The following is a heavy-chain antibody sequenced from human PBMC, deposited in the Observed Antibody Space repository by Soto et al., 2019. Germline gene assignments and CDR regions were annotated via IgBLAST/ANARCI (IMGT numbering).Heavy chain of an antibody. Sequence: QVQLQQWGAGLLKPSETLSLTCAVYCGSFSSYYWSWIRQPPGKGLEWIGEINHSASTNYNPSLKSRVTMSVDTSKNHFSLKLSSVTAADTAVYYCARTSRFDCWGQGTLVTVSS. CDR3: ARTSRFDC. CDR2: INHSAST. J-gene: IGHJ4*02. V-gene: IGHV4-34*01. CDR1: CGSFSSYY. D-gene: IGHD6-6*01.